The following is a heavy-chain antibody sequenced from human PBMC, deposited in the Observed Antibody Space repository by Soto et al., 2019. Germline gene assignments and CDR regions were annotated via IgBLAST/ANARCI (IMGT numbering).Heavy chain of an antibody. Sequence: SETLCLTCAVSSGSITSSNWWSWVRQPPGKGLEWIGEVSHGGNTNYIPSLKSRVTISVDKSRNQFSLRLNSVTAADTAVYYCARNRYGGYDFDYWGQGTLVTVSS. V-gene: IGHV4-4*02. J-gene: IGHJ4*02. CDR1: SGSITSSNW. CDR3: ARNRYGGYDFDY. D-gene: IGHD5-12*01. CDR2: VSHGGNT.